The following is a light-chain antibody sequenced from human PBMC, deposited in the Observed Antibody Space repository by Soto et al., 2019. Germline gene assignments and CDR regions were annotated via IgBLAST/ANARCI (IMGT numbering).Light chain of an antibody. CDR3: PQYNTYST. J-gene: IGKJ5*01. Sequence: DIQLNQSPSTLSAAVGDSVTITCRASQNIRNLLAWYQQKPGKDPKPLIYDASTLKTGVPSRFSGSGSGSEFNFTITGLQPEDFATYFRPQYNTYSTVGQGTRLEI. CDR2: DAS. V-gene: IGKV1-5*01. CDR1: QNIRNL.